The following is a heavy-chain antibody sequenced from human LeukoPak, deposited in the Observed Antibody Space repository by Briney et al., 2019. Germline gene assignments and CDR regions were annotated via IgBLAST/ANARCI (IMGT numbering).Heavy chain of an antibody. V-gene: IGHV3-23*01. CDR3: AKRMYGWYQIDY. J-gene: IGHJ4*02. CDR2: TTGPGEGT. CDR1: GFSFSDYA. Sequence: PGGSLRLSCAASGFSFSDYAMSWVRQAPGKGLEWVSATTGPGEGTWYADSVQGRFTTSRDNSKNTLYLQMNSLRAEDTAVYFCAKRMYGWYQIDYWGQGTLVTVSS. D-gene: IGHD6-19*01.